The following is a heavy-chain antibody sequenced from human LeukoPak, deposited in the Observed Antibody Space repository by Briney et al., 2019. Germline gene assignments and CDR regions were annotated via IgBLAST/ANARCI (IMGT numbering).Heavy chain of an antibody. CDR2: ISYDGSNK. CDR1: GFTFSSYA. Sequence: GRSLRLSCAASGFTFSSYAMHWVRQAPGKGLEWVAVISYDGSNKYYADSVKGRFTISRDNSKNTLYLQMNSLRAEDTAVYYCARSVGYQLLCPDYWGQGTLVTVSS. J-gene: IGHJ4*02. CDR3: ARSVGYQLLCPDY. V-gene: IGHV3-30*04. D-gene: IGHD2-2*01.